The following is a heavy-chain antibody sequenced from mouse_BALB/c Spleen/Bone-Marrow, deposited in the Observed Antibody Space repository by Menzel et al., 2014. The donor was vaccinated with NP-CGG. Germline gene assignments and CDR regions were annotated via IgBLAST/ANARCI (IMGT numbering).Heavy chain of an antibody. CDR2: ISGDGRST. CDR3: ARHAYYDQTEVSFVC. CDR1: GFSFSNYG. V-gene: IGHV5-9-2*01. Sequence: EVQVVESGGGLVKSGGSLKLSCAVSGFSFSNYGMSWLRQTPEKRLEWVATISGDGRSTFYSDSVKGRFTISRDNAKNNLYLQLSGLRSEDTALYYCARHAYYDQTEVSFVCWGQGTLVTVSA. J-gene: IGHJ3*01. D-gene: IGHD2-4*01.